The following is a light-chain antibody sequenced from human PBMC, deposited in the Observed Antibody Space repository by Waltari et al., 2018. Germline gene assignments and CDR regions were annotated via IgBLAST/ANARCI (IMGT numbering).Light chain of an antibody. Sequence: QSAQTQPASVSGSPGQSITISCTGTSSDVGGYNYVSWYQQHPGKAPKLMIYDVSKRPSGVSNRFSGSKSGNTASLTISGLQAEDEADYYCSSYTSSNTPVVFGGGTKLTVL. J-gene: IGLJ2*01. CDR3: SSYTSSNTPVV. V-gene: IGLV2-14*01. CDR1: SSDVGGYNY. CDR2: DVS.